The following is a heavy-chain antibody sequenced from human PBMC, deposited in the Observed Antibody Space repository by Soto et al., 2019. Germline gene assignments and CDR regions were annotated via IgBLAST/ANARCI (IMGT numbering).Heavy chain of an antibody. D-gene: IGHD2-15*01. V-gene: IGHV1-58*01. CDR1: GFTFRSSA. Sequence: VKVSCKTSGFTFRSSAVQWVRQARGQRLEWIGWLVVGTGNTNYAQKFQQRVTISSDRSTNTVSMELSSLTSEDTAVYYCAAGAYCSGGSCSDYYYYYYGMDLWRQGTTVTVSS. J-gene: IGHJ6*02. CDR3: AAGAYCSGGSCSDYYYYYYGMDL. CDR2: LVVGTGNT.